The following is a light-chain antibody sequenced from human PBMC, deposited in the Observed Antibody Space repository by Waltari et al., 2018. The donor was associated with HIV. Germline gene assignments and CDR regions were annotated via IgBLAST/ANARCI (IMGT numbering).Light chain of an antibody. CDR3: QSYDSSLSGSV. CDR1: SSNIGARFD. J-gene: IGLJ3*02. CDR2: GDN. Sequence: QSVLTQPPSVSGAPGQRVTISCTGSSSNIGARFDVHWYQQLPGTAPKLLIYGDNNRPSGVPDRFAGPNSGTSASLAITGLQAEDEADYYCQSYDSSLSGSVFGGGTKLTVL. V-gene: IGLV1-40*01.